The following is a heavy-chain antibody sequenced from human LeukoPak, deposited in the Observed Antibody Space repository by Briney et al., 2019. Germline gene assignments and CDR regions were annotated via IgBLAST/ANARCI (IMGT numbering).Heavy chain of an antibody. Sequence: SVKVSCKASGGTFSSYTISWVRQAPGQGLEWMGRIIPILGIANYAQKFQGRVTITADKSTSTAYMELSSLRSEDTAVYYCAQTFRICSSTSCLKPLDYWGQGTLVTVSS. CDR2: IIPILGIA. V-gene: IGHV1-69*02. J-gene: IGHJ4*02. CDR3: AQTFRICSSTSCLKPLDY. CDR1: GGTFSSYT. D-gene: IGHD2-2*01.